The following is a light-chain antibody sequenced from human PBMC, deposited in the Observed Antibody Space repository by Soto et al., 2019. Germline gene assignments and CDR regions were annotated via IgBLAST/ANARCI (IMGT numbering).Light chain of an antibody. CDR3: QQYGSSPPWT. V-gene: IGKV3D-15*01. J-gene: IGKJ1*01. CDR2: DAS. CDR1: QSVSSN. Sequence: EIVMTQSPPTLSVSPGDRATLSCRASQSVSSNLAWYQQKPGQAPRLLIYDASNRATGIPARFSGSGSGTDFTLTISSLEPEDFAVYYCQQYGSSPPWTFGQGTKVDI.